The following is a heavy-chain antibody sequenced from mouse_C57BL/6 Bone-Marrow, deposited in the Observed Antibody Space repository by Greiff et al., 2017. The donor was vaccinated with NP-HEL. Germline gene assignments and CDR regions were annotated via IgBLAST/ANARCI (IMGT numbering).Heavy chain of an antibody. CDR2: IWSGGST. J-gene: IGHJ3*01. D-gene: IGHD2-4*01. CDR3: ARGDYEGFAY. Sequence: QVQLKQSGPGLVQPSQSLSITCTVSGFSLTSYGVHWVRQSPGKGLEWLGVIWSGGSTDYNAAFISRLSISKDNSKSQVFFKMNSLQADDTAIYYCARGDYEGFAYWGQGTLVTVSA. V-gene: IGHV2-2*01. CDR1: GFSLTSYG.